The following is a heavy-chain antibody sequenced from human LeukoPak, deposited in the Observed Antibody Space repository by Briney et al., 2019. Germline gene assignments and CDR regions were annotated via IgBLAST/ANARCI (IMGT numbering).Heavy chain of an antibody. Sequence: QPGGSLRLSCAASGFTFSSYWMHWVRQAPGKGLVWVSRINSDGSSTSYADSVKGRFTISRDNAKNTVYLQMNSLRAEDTAVYYCARSLGSSSYQDYWAQGTLVTVSS. CDR3: ARSLGSSSYQDY. J-gene: IGHJ4*02. D-gene: IGHD3-22*01. V-gene: IGHV3-74*01. CDR1: GFTFSSYW. CDR2: INSDGSST.